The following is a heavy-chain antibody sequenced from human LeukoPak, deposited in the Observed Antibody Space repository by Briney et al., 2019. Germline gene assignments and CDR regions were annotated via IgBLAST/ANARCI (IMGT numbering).Heavy chain of an antibody. CDR3: ARGTNRWGMDV. CDR1: GGSFSGYY. CDR2: INHSGST. V-gene: IGHV4-34*01. J-gene: IGHJ6*02. Sequence: SETLSLTCAVYGGSFSGYYWSWIRQPPGKGLEWIAEINHSGSTNYSPSLKSRVTISVDTSKNQFSLKLSSVTAADTAVYYCARGTNRWGMDVWGQGTTVTVSS. D-gene: IGHD1-14*01.